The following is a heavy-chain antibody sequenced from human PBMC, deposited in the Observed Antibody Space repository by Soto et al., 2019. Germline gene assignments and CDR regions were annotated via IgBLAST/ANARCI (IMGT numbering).Heavy chain of an antibody. Sequence: EVQLVESGGGLVQPGGSLRLSCAASGFTFSSYWMSWVRQAPGKGLEWVANIKQDGSEKYYVDSVKGRFTISRDNAKNSLYLQMNRLRAEDTAVYYCARESIPAAGTDAFDIWGQGTMVTVSS. CDR1: GFTFSSYW. D-gene: IGHD6-13*01. CDR2: IKQDGSEK. CDR3: ARESIPAAGTDAFDI. J-gene: IGHJ3*02. V-gene: IGHV3-7*01.